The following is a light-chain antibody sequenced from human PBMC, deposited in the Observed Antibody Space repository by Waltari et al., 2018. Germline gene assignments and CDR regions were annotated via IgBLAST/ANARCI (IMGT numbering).Light chain of an antibody. J-gene: IGKJ2*01. Sequence: DIQMTQSPSSLSASVGDRVTITCRASQTINKYLNWYQKKPGRAPKVLISVISYLHTGVPSRFSGSGSGTDFTLTISSVQPEDFATYYCQQSYSTPRTFGQGTKLDIK. CDR3: QQSYSTPRT. CDR1: QTINKY. CDR2: VIS. V-gene: IGKV1-39*01.